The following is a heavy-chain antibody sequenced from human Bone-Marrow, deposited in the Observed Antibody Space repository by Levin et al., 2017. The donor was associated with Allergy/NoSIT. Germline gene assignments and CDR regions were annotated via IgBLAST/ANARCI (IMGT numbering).Heavy chain of an antibody. Sequence: GGSLRLSCAASGFTFSSYAMSWVRQAPGKGLEWVSAISGSGGSTYYADSVKGRFTISRDNSKNTLYLQMNSLRAEDTAVYYCAKDRLLRRYCSGGSCYNWFDPWGQGTLVTVSS. CDR3: AKDRLLRRYCSGGSCYNWFDP. D-gene: IGHD2-15*01. J-gene: IGHJ5*02. CDR2: ISGSGGST. CDR1: GFTFSSYA. V-gene: IGHV3-23*01.